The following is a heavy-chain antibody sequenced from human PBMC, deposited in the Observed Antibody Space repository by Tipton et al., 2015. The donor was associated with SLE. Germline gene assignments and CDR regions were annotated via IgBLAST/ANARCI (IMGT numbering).Heavy chain of an antibody. CDR2: INHSGST. CDR1: GGSFSGYY. CDR3: ARESPGTHAFDI. J-gene: IGHJ3*02. Sequence: GLVKPSETLSLTCAVYGGSFSGYYWSWIRQPPGKGLEWIGEINHSGSTNYNPSLKSRVTISVDTSKNQFSLKLSSVTAADTAVYYCARESPGTHAFDIWGQGTMVTVSS. V-gene: IGHV4-34*01. D-gene: IGHD1-7*01.